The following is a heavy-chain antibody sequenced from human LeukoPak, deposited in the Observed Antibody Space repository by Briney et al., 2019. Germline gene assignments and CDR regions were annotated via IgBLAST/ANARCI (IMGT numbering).Heavy chain of an antibody. V-gene: IGHV1-46*01. CDR2: INPSGGST. CDR3: ARARYSSSWYRGALDY. CDR1: GYTFTSYY. J-gene: IGHJ4*02. D-gene: IGHD6-13*01. Sequence: ASVKVSCKASGYTFTSYYMHWVRQAPGQGLEWMGIINPSGGSTSYAQKFQGRVTMTRDMSTSTVYMELSSLRSEDTAVYYCARARYSSSWYRGALDYWGQGTLVTVSS.